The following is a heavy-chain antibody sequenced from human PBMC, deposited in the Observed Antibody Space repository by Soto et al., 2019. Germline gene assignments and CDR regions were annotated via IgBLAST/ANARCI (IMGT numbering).Heavy chain of an antibody. D-gene: IGHD3-9*01. Sequence: QVQLQESGPGLVKPSQTLSLTCTVSGGSISSGDYYWSWIRQPPGKGLEWLGYIYYSGSTYYNPSRKRRVTISVDTSKNQFSLKLSSVTAADTAVYYCARSEYYDILTGYYYYYGMDVWGQGTTVTVSS. CDR1: GGSISSGDYY. CDR3: ARSEYYDILTGYYYYYGMDV. J-gene: IGHJ6*02. V-gene: IGHV4-30-4*01. CDR2: IYYSGST.